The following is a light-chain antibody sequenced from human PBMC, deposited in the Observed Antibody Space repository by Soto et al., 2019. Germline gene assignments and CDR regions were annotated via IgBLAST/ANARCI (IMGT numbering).Light chain of an antibody. V-gene: IGKV3-15*01. CDR2: GAS. CDR3: QQFNDWPPWT. Sequence: EIVMTQSPATLSVSPGERAILSCRASQNVGNNLVWYQQKPGQAPRLLIYGASTRAAGIPDRFSGSGSGTEFTLTISGLQSDDFAVYYCQQFNDWPPWTFGQGTKVDI. J-gene: IGKJ1*01. CDR1: QNVGNN.